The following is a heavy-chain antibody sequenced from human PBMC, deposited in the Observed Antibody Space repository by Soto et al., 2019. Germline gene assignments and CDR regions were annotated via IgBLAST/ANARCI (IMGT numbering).Heavy chain of an antibody. CDR1: GFTFSSYG. J-gene: IGHJ6*02. V-gene: IGHV3-30*18. CDR3: AKAFSSPLTPTGMDV. D-gene: IGHD3-9*01. Sequence: PGGSLRLSCAASGFTFSSYGMHWVRQAPGKGLEWVAVISYDGSNKYYADSVKGRFTISRDNSKNTLYLQMNSLRAEDTAVYYCAKAFSSPLTPTGMDVWGQGTTVTVSS. CDR2: ISYDGSNK.